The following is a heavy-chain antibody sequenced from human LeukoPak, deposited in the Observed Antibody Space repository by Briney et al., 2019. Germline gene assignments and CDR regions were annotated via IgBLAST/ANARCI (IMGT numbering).Heavy chain of an antibody. J-gene: IGHJ3*02. D-gene: IGHD6-13*01. V-gene: IGHV3-23*01. CDR3: AKVVDYSSSLFDI. CDR2: ISGSGGST. CDR1: GFTFSSYA. Sequence: PGGSLRLSCAASGFTFSSYAMSWVRQAPGKGQEWVSAISGSGGSTYYADSVKGRFTISRDNSKNTLYLQMNSLRAEDTAVYYCAKVVDYSSSLFDIWGQGTMVTVSS.